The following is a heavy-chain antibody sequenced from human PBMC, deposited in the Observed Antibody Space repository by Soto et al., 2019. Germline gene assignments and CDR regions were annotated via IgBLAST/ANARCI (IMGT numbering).Heavy chain of an antibody. CDR2: IIPIFGTA. CDR3: ARDQGANGDYVWYFDL. CDR1: GGTFSSYA. V-gene: IGHV1-69*01. J-gene: IGHJ2*01. D-gene: IGHD4-17*01. Sequence: QVQLVQSGAEVKKPGSSVKVSCKASGGTFSSYAISWVRQAPGPGLECIGGIIPIFGTANYAQKFQGRVTIPADESTSTAHMELSSRRSEDTAVYYCARDQGANGDYVWYFDLWGRGTLVTGSS.